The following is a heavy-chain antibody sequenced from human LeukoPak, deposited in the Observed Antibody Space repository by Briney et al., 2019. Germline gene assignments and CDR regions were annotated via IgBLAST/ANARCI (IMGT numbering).Heavy chain of an antibody. V-gene: IGHV4-39*01. CDR2: IYYSGNT. Sequence: PSETLSLTCTVSGGSISSSYYYWGWIRQPPGKGLEWIGSIYYSGNTYYNPSLKSRVTISVDTSKNQFSLKLSSVTAADTAVYYCARRYCSSTSCHAFDIWGQGTMVTVSS. CDR3: ARRYCSSTSCHAFDI. J-gene: IGHJ3*02. CDR1: GGSISSSYYY. D-gene: IGHD2-2*01.